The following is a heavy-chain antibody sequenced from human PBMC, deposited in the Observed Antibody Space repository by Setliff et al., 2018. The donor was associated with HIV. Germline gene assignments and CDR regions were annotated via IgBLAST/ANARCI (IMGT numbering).Heavy chain of an antibody. CDR2: IHTSGST. J-gene: IGHJ4*02. D-gene: IGHD3-10*01. CDR3: ARVGYHGSGRYSFDY. Sequence: SETLSLTCTVSGGSISSGSYYWSRIRQPAGRGLEWIGHIHTSGSTKYNPSLKSRVTISADTSKNQFSLNLSSVTAAETAVYYCARVGYHGSGRYSFDYWGQGTLVTVSS. CDR1: GGSISSGSYY. V-gene: IGHV4-61*09.